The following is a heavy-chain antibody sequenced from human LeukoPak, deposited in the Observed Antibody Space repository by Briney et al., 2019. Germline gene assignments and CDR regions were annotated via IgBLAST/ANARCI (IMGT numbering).Heavy chain of an antibody. CDR3: AREYPSLDVGIDY. J-gene: IGHJ4*02. CDR2: INSNSGGT. CDR1: GYTFIGYY. D-gene: IGHD1-26*01. V-gene: IGHV1-2*02. Sequence: GASVKVSCKASGYTFIGYYIHWVRQAPGQGLEWMGWINSNSGGTKYAQKFQGRVTVTRDTSISAAYMELSSLRSDDTAVYYCAREYPSLDVGIDYWGQGTLVTVSS.